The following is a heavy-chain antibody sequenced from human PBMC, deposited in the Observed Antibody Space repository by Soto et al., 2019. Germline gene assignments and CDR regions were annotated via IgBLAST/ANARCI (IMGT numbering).Heavy chain of an antibody. Sequence: LSLTCTVSGGSGSGGSYYWSWIRQPPGKGLEWIGYVYYSGSTNYNPSLKSRVTISVDTSKNQFSLKLSSVTAADTAVYYCARDSARYYYDSRPGSFDIWGQGTMVTVS. J-gene: IGHJ3*02. CDR3: ARDSARYYYDSRPGSFDI. V-gene: IGHV4-61*01. CDR1: GGSGSGGSYY. CDR2: VYYSGST. D-gene: IGHD3-22*01.